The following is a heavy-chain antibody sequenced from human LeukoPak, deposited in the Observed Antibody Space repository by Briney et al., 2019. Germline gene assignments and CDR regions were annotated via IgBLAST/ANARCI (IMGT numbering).Heavy chain of an antibody. CDR3: AKISELLWFGELLSSYMDV. V-gene: IGHV3-7*01. J-gene: IGHJ6*03. CDR1: GFTFSSYW. D-gene: IGHD3-10*01. CDR2: IKQDGSEK. Sequence: GGSLRLSCAASGFTFSSYWMSWVRQAPGKGLEWVANIKQDGSEKYYVDSVKGRFTISRDNAKNSLYLQMNSLRAEDTAVYYCAKISELLWFGELLSSYMDVWGKGTTVTISS.